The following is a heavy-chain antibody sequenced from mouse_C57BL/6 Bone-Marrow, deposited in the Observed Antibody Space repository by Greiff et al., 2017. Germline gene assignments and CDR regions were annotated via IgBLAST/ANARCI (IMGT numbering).Heavy chain of an antibody. CDR2: IYPRSGNT. J-gene: IGHJ4*01. CDR3: ARDDYDPYAMDY. Sequence: VQLQESGAELARPGASVKLSCKASGYTFTSYGISWVKQRTGQGLEWIGEIYPRSGNTYYNEKFKGKATLTADKSSSTAYMELRSLTSEDSAVYFCARDDYDPYAMDYWGQGTSVTVSS. CDR1: GYTFTSYG. V-gene: IGHV1-81*01. D-gene: IGHD2-4*01.